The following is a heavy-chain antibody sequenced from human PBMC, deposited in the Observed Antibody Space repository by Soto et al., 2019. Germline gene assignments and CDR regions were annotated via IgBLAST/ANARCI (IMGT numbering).Heavy chain of an antibody. Sequence: GASVRVSCKASGCTFSSYAISWVRQAPGQRLKGMEGIIPIFGTANYAQKFQGRVTITADRSTGTTYMEVSSLRSEDTAVYYCATAETILRFLEWLFPSYYYYGMDVWGQGTTVTVSS. CDR2: IIPIFGTA. CDR3: ATAETILRFLEWLFPSYYYYGMDV. J-gene: IGHJ6*02. CDR1: GCTFSSYA. V-gene: IGHV1-69*06. D-gene: IGHD3-3*01.